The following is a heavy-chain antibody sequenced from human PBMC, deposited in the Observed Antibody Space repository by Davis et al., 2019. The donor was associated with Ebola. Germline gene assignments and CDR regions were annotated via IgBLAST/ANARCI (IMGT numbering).Heavy chain of an antibody. CDR3: ARASDYYDSSGYGMGLYYYYGMDV. Sequence: GESLKISCAASGFTFSSYWMSWVRQAPGKGLEWVANIKQDGSEKYYVDSVKGRFTISRDNAKNSLYLQMNSLRAEDTAVYYCARASDYYDSSGYGMGLYYYYGMDVWGQGTTVTVSS. J-gene: IGHJ6*02. V-gene: IGHV3-7*01. D-gene: IGHD3-22*01. CDR2: IKQDGSEK. CDR1: GFTFSSYW.